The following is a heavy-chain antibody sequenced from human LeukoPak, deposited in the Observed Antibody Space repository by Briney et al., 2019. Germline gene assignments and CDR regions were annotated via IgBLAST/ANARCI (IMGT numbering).Heavy chain of an antibody. V-gene: IGHV3-66*04. D-gene: IGHD7-27*01. CDR1: GFTVSSNY. J-gene: IGHJ4*02. CDR3: ARQGSKTGDLALSFDY. Sequence: PGGSLRLSCAASGFTVSSNYMSWVRQAPGKGLEWVSVIYSGGSTYYADSVKGRFTISRDNSKNTLYLQMNSLRAEDTAVYYCARQGSKTGDLALSFDYWGQGTLVTVSS. CDR2: IYSGGST.